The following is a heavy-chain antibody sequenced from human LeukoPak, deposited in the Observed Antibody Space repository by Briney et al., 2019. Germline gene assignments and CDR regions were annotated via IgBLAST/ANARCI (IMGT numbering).Heavy chain of an antibody. CDR1: GYSFTSYW. D-gene: IGHD1-26*01. CDR2: IYPGDSDT. J-gene: IGHJ3*02. V-gene: IGHV5-51*03. CDR3: ARVNSGSYWVGAFDI. Sequence: PGKSLKISCKGSGYSFTSYWIGWVRQMPGKGLEWMGIIYPGDSDTRYSPSFQGQVTISADKSISTAYLQWSSLKASDTAMYYCARVNSGSYWVGAFDIWGQGTMVTVSS.